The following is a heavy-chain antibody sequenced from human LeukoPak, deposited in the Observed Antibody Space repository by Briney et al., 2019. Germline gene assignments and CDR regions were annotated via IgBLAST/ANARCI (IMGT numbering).Heavy chain of an antibody. CDR2: INHSGST. D-gene: IGHD6-13*01. CDR1: GGSFSGYY. J-gene: IGHJ4*02. Sequence: SETLSLTCAVYGGSFSGYYWSWIRQPPGKGLEWIGEINHSGSTNYNPSLKSRVTISVDTSKNQFSLKLSSVTAADTAVYYCARYSTFNIAAAGTVDYWGQGTLVTVSS. CDR3: ARYSTFNIAAAGTVDY. V-gene: IGHV4-34*01.